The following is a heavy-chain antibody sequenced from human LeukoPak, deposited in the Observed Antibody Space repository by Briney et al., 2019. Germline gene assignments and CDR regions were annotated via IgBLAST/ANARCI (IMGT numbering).Heavy chain of an antibody. CDR1: GFTFSSYS. D-gene: IGHD3-10*01. CDR3: ARDWFPPTVRGVISRRDYYYGMDV. Sequence: GGSLRLSCAASGFTFSSYSMNWVRQAPGKGLEWVSSISSSSYIYYADSVKGRFTISRDNAKNSLYLQMNSLRAEDTAVYYCARDWFPPTVRGVISRRDYYYGMDVWGQGTTVTVSS. J-gene: IGHJ6*02. V-gene: IGHV3-21*01. CDR2: ISSSSYI.